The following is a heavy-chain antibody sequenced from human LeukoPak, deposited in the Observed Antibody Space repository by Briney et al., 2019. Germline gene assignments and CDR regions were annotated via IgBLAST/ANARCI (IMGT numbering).Heavy chain of an antibody. CDR3: ARESPRGYSGYQDY. V-gene: IGHV3-11*01. CDR1: GFIFSDYY. CDR2: ISTTGGTI. J-gene: IGHJ4*02. Sequence: GGSLRLSCAASGFIFSDYYMSWIRQAPGKGLEWVSYISTTGGTIHYADSVKGRFTISRDNAKNSLYLQMNSLRAEDTAVYYCARESPRGYSGYQDYWGQGTLVTASS. D-gene: IGHD5-12*01.